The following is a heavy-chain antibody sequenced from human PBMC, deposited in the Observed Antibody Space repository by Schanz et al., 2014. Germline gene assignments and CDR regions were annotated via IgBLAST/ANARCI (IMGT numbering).Heavy chain of an antibody. CDR2: ISSTSRAT. J-gene: IGHJ4*02. CDR1: GFTFRSYS. Sequence: EVQLVESGGSLVQPGGSLRLSCAASGFTFRSYSMNWVRQAPGKGLEWISYISSTSRATYYADSVKGRFTISRDNAKNSLFLQMNSLRAEDTAVYYCASDYSTGWDFDYWGQGTLVTVSS. V-gene: IGHV3-48*01. CDR3: ASDYSTGWDFDY. D-gene: IGHD6-19*01.